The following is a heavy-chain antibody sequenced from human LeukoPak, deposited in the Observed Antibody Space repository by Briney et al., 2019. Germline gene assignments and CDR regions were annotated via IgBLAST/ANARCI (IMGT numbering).Heavy chain of an antibody. CDR1: GFILRSYS. Sequence: GGSLRLSCAASGFILRSYSTNWVRQAPGKGLEWVSSISSSSSYIYYADSVKGRFTISRDNAKNSLYLQMNSLRAEDTAVYYCASDKTYYDSSGYYSPRGSYFDYWGQGTLVTVSS. D-gene: IGHD3-22*01. CDR2: ISSSSSYI. CDR3: ASDKTYYDSSGYYSPRGSYFDY. J-gene: IGHJ4*02. V-gene: IGHV3-21*01.